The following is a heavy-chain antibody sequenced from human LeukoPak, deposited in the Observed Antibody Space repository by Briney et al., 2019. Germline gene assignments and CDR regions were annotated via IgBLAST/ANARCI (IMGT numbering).Heavy chain of an antibody. CDR1: GGAIISYY. D-gene: IGHD3-22*01. V-gene: IGHV4-4*07. CDR3: ARLKFYDSTGYSPGYYMDV. J-gene: IGHJ6*03. Sequence: SETLSLTCSVSGGAIISYYWSWIRQPAGEGPEWLGRIYPTGNTDYNPSLKTRVTMSTDLSKKQFSLRLRSVTAADTAVYYCARLKFYDSTGYSPGYYMDVWGKGTAVTVSS. CDR2: IYPTGNT.